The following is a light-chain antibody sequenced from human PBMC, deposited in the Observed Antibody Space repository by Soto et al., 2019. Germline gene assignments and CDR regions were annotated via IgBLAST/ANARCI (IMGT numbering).Light chain of an antibody. Sequence: QSALTQPASVSGSPGQSITISCTGTSSDVGGYNYVSWYQQHPGKAPKLMIYEVSNRPSGVSNRFSGSKSGNTASLTSSGPQAEDEADYYCSSCTSSSTRVFGGGTKLTVL. CDR1: SSDVGGYNY. V-gene: IGLV2-14*01. J-gene: IGLJ3*02. CDR2: EVS. CDR3: SSCTSSSTRV.